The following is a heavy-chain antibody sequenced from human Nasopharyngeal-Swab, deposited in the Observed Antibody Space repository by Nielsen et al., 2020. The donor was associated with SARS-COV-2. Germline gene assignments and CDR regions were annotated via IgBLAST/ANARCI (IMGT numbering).Heavy chain of an antibody. CDR1: GFTVSSNY. J-gene: IGHJ3*02. V-gene: IGHV3-66*01. CDR2: IYSGGST. CDR3: ARARITMVRGVEAFDI. D-gene: IGHD3-10*01. Sequence: GGSLRLSCAASGFTVSSNYMSWVRQAPGKGLEWVSVIYSGGSTYYADSVKGRFTISRDNSKNTLYLQMNSLRAEDTAVYYCARARITMVRGVEAFDIWGQGTMVTVSS.